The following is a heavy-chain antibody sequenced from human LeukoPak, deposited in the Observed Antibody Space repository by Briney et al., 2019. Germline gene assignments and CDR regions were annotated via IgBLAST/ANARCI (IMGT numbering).Heavy chain of an antibody. CDR3: VRGTGY. CDR2: ISSNEDNT. Sequence: PGGSLTLSCSVSGYNFSTYVMHCVRHAPGKRLPYLSAISSNEDNTYYTHSVNGRFTISRDNSKNTLYLQMSSLRADDTTVYYRVRGTGYWGQGTLVTVPS. CDR1: GYNFSTYV. V-gene: IGHV3-64D*06. J-gene: IGHJ4*02.